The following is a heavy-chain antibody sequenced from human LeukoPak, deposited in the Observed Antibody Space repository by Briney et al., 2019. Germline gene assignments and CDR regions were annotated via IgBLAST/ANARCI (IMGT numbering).Heavy chain of an antibody. CDR3: ARDTPHYYDSSGYYPVDY. D-gene: IGHD3-22*01. Sequence: PGGSLRLSCAASGFTFSDSYMRSTSHTPRKGLEWVSYISSSGSSISYADSVKGRFTISRDNAKNSLYQQMNSLTVEYTAVYYCARDTPHYYDSSGYYPVDYWGQGTLVTVSS. V-gene: IGHV3-11*04. CDR2: ISSSGSSI. CDR1: GFTFSDSY. J-gene: IGHJ4*02.